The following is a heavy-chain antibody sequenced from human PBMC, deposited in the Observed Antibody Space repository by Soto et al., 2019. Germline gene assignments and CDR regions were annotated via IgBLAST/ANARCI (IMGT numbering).Heavy chain of an antibody. V-gene: IGHV3-23*01. CDR3: AKVPDSSGYYYHFDY. CDR1: GFTFSTYA. CDR2: ISASGGAT. D-gene: IGHD3-22*01. J-gene: IGHJ4*02. Sequence: EVQLLESGGGLVQPGGSLRLSCAASGFTFSTYAMSWVRQAPGKGLEWVSSISASGGATYYADSVKGRFSISRDSSKNTLYLQMNSLRAEDTAIYYGAKVPDSSGYYYHFDYWGQGILVTVSS.